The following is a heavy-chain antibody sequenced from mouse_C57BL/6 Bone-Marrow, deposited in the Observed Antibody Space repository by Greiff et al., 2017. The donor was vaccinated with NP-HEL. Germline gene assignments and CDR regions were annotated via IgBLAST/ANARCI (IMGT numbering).Heavy chain of an antibody. V-gene: IGHV1-81*01. J-gene: IGHJ1*03. CDR2: IYPRSGNT. CDR3: ARSGDGFLYWYFDV. CDR1: GYTFTSYG. D-gene: IGHD2-3*01. Sequence: VQGVESGAELARPGASVKLSCKASGYTFTSYGISWVKQRTGQGLEWIGEIYPRSGNTYYNEKFKGKATLTADKSSSTAYMELRSLTSEDSAVYFCARSGDGFLYWYFDVWGTGTTVTVSS.